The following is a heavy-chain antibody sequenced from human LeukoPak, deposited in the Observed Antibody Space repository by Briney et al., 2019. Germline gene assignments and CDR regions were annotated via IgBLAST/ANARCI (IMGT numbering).Heavy chain of an antibody. CDR1: GFTFSSYG. J-gene: IGHJ6*02. D-gene: IGHD2-15*01. Sequence: GGSLRLSCAASGFTFSSYGMHWVRQAPGKGLEWVAVISYDGSNKYYADSVKGRFTISRDNSKNTLYLQMNSLRAEDTAVYYCARDARYCSGGSCYHYYYYYGMDVWGQGTTVTVSS. V-gene: IGHV3-30*03. CDR2: ISYDGSNK. CDR3: ARDARYCSGGSCYHYYYYYGMDV.